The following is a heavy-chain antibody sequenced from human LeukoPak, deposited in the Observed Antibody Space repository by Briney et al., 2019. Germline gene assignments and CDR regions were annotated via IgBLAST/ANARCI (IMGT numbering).Heavy chain of an antibody. Sequence: GGSLRLSCAASGFTFSSYAMHWVRQAPGKGLEWVAVISYDGSNKYYADSVKGRFTISRDNSKNTLYLQMNSLRAEDTAVYYCARDWGYSSSSHYFDYWGQGTLVTVSS. V-gene: IGHV3-30-3*01. CDR1: GFTFSSYA. J-gene: IGHJ4*02. CDR2: ISYDGSNK. CDR3: ARDWGYSSSSHYFDY. D-gene: IGHD6-6*01.